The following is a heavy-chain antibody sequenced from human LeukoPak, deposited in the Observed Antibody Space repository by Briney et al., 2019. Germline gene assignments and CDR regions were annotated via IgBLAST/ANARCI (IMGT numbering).Heavy chain of an antibody. CDR1: GYTFTGYY. Sequence: ASVKVSYKASGYTFTGYYMHWVRQAPGQGLEWMGWINPNSGGTNYAQKFQGRVTMTRDTSISTAYMELSRLRSDDTAVYYCARDLSSGWYKGIIDYWGQGTLVTVSS. D-gene: IGHD6-19*01. J-gene: IGHJ4*02. V-gene: IGHV1-2*02. CDR3: ARDLSSGWYKGIIDY. CDR2: INPNSGGT.